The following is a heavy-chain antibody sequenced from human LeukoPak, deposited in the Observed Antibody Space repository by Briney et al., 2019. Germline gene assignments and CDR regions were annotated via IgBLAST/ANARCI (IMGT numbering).Heavy chain of an antibody. V-gene: IGHV3-23*01. D-gene: IGHD6-13*01. J-gene: IGHJ3*02. CDR3: AKAYSSSWNRGNDAFDI. Sequence: AGGSLRLSCAVSGFTFSSYAMSWVRQAPGKGLEWVSSISGSGGSIYNADSVKGRFTTSRDNSKNTLYLQMNSLRAEDTALYYCAKAYSSSWNRGNDAFDIWGQGTMVTVSS. CDR2: ISGSGGSI. CDR1: GFTFSSYA.